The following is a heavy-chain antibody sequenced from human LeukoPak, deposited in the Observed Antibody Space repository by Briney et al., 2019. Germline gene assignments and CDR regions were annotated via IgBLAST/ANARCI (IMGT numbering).Heavy chain of an antibody. CDR3: ARVDEYKDAFDI. CDR1: GYTFTGYY. Sequence: ASVKVSCKASGYTFTGYYMHWVRQAPGQGLEWMGWINPNSGGTNYAQKFQGRVTMTRDTSISTAYMELSRLRSDDTAVYYCARVDEYKDAFDIWGQGTMVTVSS. J-gene: IGHJ3*02. D-gene: IGHD1-1*01. V-gene: IGHV1-2*02. CDR2: INPNSGGT.